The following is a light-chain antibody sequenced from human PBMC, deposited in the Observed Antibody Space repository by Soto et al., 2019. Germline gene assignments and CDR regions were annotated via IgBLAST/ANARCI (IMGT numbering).Light chain of an antibody. CDR3: QQRSSWPRT. CDR2: DAS. J-gene: IGKJ2*01. CDR1: QSVSSY. Sequence: EIVLTQSPATPSLSPGERATLSCRASQSVSSYLAWYQQNPGQTPRLLIYDASNRATGIPARFSGSGSGTDFTLTSSSLEPEDFAGYYCQQRSSWPRTFGQGTKLEIK. V-gene: IGKV3-11*01.